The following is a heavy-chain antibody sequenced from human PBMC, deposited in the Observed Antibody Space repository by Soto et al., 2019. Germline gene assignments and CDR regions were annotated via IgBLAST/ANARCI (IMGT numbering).Heavy chain of an antibody. J-gene: IGHJ6*02. Sequence: GGSLRLSCAASGFTFSSYGMHWVRQAPGKGLEWVAVIWYDGSNKYYADSVKGRFTISGDNSKNTLYLQMNSLRAEDTAVYYCAGDPAKWLLFPLGAGYYGMDVWGQGTTVTVSS. V-gene: IGHV3-33*01. CDR3: AGDPAKWLLFPLGAGYYGMDV. CDR1: GFTFSSYG. D-gene: IGHD3-3*01. CDR2: IWYDGSNK.